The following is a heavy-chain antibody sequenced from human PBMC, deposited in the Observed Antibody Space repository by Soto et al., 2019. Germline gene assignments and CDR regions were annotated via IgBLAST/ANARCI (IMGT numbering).Heavy chain of an antibody. Sequence: ASAKVSCKASGYTVTIYGISWVRQAPGQGLEWMGWISAYNGNTKYAQKLQGRVTMTTDTSTSTAYMELRSLRSDDTAVYYCAREPNYFDYWGQGTLVTVSS. CDR3: AREPNYFDY. V-gene: IGHV1-18*01. J-gene: IGHJ4*02. CDR1: GYTVTIYG. CDR2: ISAYNGNT.